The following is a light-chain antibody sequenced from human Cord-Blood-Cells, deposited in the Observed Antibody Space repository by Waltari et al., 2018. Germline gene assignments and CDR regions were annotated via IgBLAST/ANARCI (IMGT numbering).Light chain of an antibody. CDR1: QSISRY. J-gene: IGKJ2*01. Sequence: IQMTHSPSSLSASVGDRVNIPRRASQSISRYLNWYQQKPGKAPNLLIYAASSLKSGVPARLSGSGSGTDFTLTISSLQPEDFATYSCQQSYSTPPYTFGQGTKLEIK. CDR3: QQSYSTPPYT. V-gene: IGKV1-39*01. CDR2: AAS.